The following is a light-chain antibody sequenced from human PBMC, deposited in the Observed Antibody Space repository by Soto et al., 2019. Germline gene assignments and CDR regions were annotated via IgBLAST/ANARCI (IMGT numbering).Light chain of an antibody. J-gene: IGKJ1*01. CDR1: QRISSW. Sequence: DIRMTQSPSTLSASVGDRVTITCRANQRISSWLAWYQLKPGNAPRLLIYEASTLERGVPSRFGGSGSGTEFTLTISSLQSDDFGTYYCQQYNAYSWTFGQGTKVDI. V-gene: IGKV1-5*03. CDR2: EAS. CDR3: QQYNAYSWT.